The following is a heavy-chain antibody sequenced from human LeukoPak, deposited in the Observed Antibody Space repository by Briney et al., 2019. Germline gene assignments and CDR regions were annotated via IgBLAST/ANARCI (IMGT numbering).Heavy chain of an antibody. V-gene: IGHV3-15*07. CDR2: IKSKTDGGTT. CDR1: GFTFSNAW. Sequence: GGSLRLSCAASGFTFSNAWMNWVRQAPGKGLEWVGRIKSKTDGGTTDYAAPVKGRFTISRDDSKNTLYLQMNSLKTEDTAVYYCTTDPYPIITMIVVVGSYWGQGTLVTVSS. J-gene: IGHJ4*02. D-gene: IGHD3-22*01. CDR3: TTDPYPIITMIVVVGSY.